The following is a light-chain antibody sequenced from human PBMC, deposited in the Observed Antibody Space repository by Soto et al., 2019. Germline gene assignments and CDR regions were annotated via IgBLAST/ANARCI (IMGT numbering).Light chain of an antibody. Sequence: DIQMTQSPSSLSASVGDRVTITCLASQSISSYLNWYQQKLGKAPKLLIYAASSLQTGVPSRFRGSGSGTDFTLTISSLQPEDFATYYCHQSYSTPLTFGGGTKVDIK. CDR1: QSISSY. CDR3: HQSYSTPLT. V-gene: IGKV1-39*01. CDR2: AAS. J-gene: IGKJ4*01.